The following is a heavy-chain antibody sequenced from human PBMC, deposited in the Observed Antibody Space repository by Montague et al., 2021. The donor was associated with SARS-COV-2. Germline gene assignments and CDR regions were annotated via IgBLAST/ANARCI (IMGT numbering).Heavy chain of an antibody. CDR2: INWNGGST. Sequence: SLSLSWAASGFTFGDYAMSWVRQAPGKGLEWVSGINWNGGSTGSADSVKGRFTISRDNAKNSLYLQMNSLRAEDTALYYCARDTRSEYFDFLTGYYKGVFFDYWGQGTLVTVSS. V-gene: IGHV3-20*04. D-gene: IGHD3-9*01. CDR3: ARDTRSEYFDFLTGYYKGVFFDY. J-gene: IGHJ4*02. CDR1: GFTFGDYA.